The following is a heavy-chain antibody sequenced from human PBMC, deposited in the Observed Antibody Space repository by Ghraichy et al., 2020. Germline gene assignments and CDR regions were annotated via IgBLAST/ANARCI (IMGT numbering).Heavy chain of an antibody. J-gene: IGHJ3*01. Sequence: ASVKVSCKTSGYTFTAYYLHWVRQAPGQGLEWMGWISPNSGATQYAQKFQGRVAITRDTSITTAYLEVSSLRSDDTAVYYCARDGIYTTDWDAFDLWGQGTMVSV. CDR2: ISPNSGAT. CDR3: ARDGIYTTDWDAFDL. D-gene: IGHD1-26*01. CDR1: GYTFTAYY. V-gene: IGHV1-2*02.